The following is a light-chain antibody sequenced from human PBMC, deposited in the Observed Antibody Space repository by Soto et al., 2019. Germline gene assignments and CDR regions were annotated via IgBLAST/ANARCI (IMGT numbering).Light chain of an antibody. Sequence: EIVLTRSPGTLSLSPGERGTLSCRASQSVSNNYLAWYQRKPGQAPRLLIYGASSRATGIPDRFSGSGSGTDFTLTISRLEPEDFAVYYCQQYGGSPLYTFGQGTKLEIK. CDR3: QQYGGSPLYT. CDR1: QSVSNNY. CDR2: GAS. J-gene: IGKJ2*01. V-gene: IGKV3-20*01.